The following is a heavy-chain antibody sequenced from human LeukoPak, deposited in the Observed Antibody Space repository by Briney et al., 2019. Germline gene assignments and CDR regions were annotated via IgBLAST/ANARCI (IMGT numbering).Heavy chain of an antibody. V-gene: IGHV3-21*01. Sequence: PGGALRLSCAASGFTFSSYSMNWVRQAPAKGLDWVSSISSSSSYIYYVDSVKGRFTISKDKAKHSLYLQMNSLRAEDTAVYYCARECSGGSCYSGYFDYWGQGTLVTVSS. J-gene: IGHJ4*02. CDR1: GFTFSSYS. D-gene: IGHD2-15*01. CDR2: ISSSSSYI. CDR3: ARECSGGSCYSGYFDY.